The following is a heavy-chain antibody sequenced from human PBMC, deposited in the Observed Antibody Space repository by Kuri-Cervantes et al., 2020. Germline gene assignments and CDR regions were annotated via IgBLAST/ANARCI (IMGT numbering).Heavy chain of an antibody. V-gene: IGHV4-4*07. Sequence: SETLSLTCTVSGGSISSYYWSWIRQPAGKGLEWIGRIYTSGSTNYNPSLKSRVTMSVDTSKNQFSLKLSSVTAADTAVYYCARLVYYDSSGYFQARYYFDYWGQGTLVTVSS. CDR1: GGSISSYY. CDR3: ARLVYYDSSGYFQARYYFDY. D-gene: IGHD3-22*01. J-gene: IGHJ4*02. CDR2: IYTSGST.